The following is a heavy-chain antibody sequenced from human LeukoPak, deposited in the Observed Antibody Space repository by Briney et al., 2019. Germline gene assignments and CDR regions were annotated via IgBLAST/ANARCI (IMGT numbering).Heavy chain of an antibody. V-gene: IGHV3-33*03. Sequence: PGGSLRLSCAASGFTFSSYGMHWVRQVPGKGLEWVAVIWSNGNNRYYADFVKGRFTFFRDNSKNTLSLQMNSLRAEDTALYYCVKERGPFDGFDIWGQGTMVTVSS. CDR3: VKERGPFDGFDI. J-gene: IGHJ3*02. CDR2: IWSNGNNR. CDR1: GFTFSSYG.